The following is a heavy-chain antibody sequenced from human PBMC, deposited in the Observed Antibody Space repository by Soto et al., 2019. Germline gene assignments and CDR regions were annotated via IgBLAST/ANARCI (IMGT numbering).Heavy chain of an antibody. Sequence: GGSQRLPCATSGLNIRRYAMDWVRQETGKGLEYVSGISSNGGGIYYVNSVQGRFTISRDNSKNTVYLQMGSLRPEDMAVYYCARRARPDFYYMDVWGKGTTVTVSS. J-gene: IGHJ6*03. D-gene: IGHD6-6*01. CDR2: ISSNGGGI. V-gene: IGHV3-64*01. CDR3: ARRARPDFYYMDV. CDR1: GLNIRRYA.